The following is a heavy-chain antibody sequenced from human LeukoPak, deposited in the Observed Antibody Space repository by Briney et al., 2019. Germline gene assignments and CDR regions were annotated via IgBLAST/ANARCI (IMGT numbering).Heavy chain of an antibody. CDR3: ARVGGYDILTGYVGGTYDY. D-gene: IGHD3-9*01. CDR1: GYTFTGYY. CDR2: INPNSGGT. J-gene: IGHJ4*02. Sequence: GPSVKVSCKASGYTFTGYYMHWVRQAPGQGLEWMGRINPNSGGTNYAKKFQGRVTMTRDTSISTAYMELSRLRSDDTAVYYCARVGGYDILTGYVGGTYDYWGQGTLVTVSS. V-gene: IGHV1-2*06.